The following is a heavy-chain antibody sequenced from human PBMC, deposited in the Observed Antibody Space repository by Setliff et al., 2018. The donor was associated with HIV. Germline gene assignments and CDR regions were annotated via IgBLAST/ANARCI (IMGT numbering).Heavy chain of an antibody. J-gene: IGHJ4*02. CDR2: MDPSSAAT. D-gene: IGHD1-26*01. CDR1: GYTFTSKH. V-gene: IGHV1-8*01. Sequence: ASVKVSCKASGYTFTSKHINWVRQATGQGLEWLGWMDPSSAATGYAQKFQGRVTLSRDTSINTAYMELSSLTSDDTAVYYCARGVGAAGDYWGQGTQVTVSS. CDR3: ARGVGAAGDY.